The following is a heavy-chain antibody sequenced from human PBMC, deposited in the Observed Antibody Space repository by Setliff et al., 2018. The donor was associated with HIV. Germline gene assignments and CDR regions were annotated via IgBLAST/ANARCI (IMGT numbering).Heavy chain of an antibody. Sequence: ASVKVSCKASGYTFTNYYIHWVRQAPGQGLEWMGLINPSGGKTSYAKKFQGRLTMTGDTSRSTVYMELSSLRSEDTAMYYCARCYYDSSGPTDAFDIWGQGTVVTVSS. CDR3: ARCYYDSSGPTDAFDI. CDR1: GYTFTNYY. J-gene: IGHJ3*02. CDR2: INPSGGKT. D-gene: IGHD3-22*01. V-gene: IGHV1-46*01.